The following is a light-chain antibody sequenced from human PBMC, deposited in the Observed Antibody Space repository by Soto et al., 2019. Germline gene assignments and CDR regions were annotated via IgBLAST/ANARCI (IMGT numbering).Light chain of an antibody. CDR2: GAS. CDR3: QQYGSSPWT. Sequence: EIVLTQSPGTLSLSPGERATLSCRASQGVSSGYLAWYQQNPGQAPRLLIYGASSRATGIPDRFSGSGSGTDLTLTISRLEPEDFAVYYCQQYGSSPWTFGQGTKVDIK. CDR1: QGVSSGY. V-gene: IGKV3-20*01. J-gene: IGKJ1*01.